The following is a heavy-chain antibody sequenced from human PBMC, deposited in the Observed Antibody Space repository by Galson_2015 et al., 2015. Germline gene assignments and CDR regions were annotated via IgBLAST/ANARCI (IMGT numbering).Heavy chain of an antibody. CDR2: IKQDGSGK. CDR3: GRGGGWLPDC. D-gene: IGHD3-22*01. CDR1: GFGFSSYW. V-gene: IGHV3-7*01. Sequence: SLRLSCAASGFGFSSYWMTWVRQAPGKGLEWVANIKQDGSGKYYVDSVKGRFTVSRDNGKNSLYLQMNSLRAEDTAVYYCGRGGGWLPDCWGQGTPVTVSS. J-gene: IGHJ4*02.